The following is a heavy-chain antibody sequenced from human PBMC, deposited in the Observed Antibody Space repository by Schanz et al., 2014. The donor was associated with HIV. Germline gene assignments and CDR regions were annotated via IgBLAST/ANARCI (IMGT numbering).Heavy chain of an antibody. CDR3: ARGLPRFAVTTLDS. CDR1: GFTFSSSG. V-gene: IGHV3-33*05. Sequence: QVQLGESGGGGVQPGRSLRLSCTASGFTFSSSGMHWVRQAPGKGREWVAEISSDGTNKYYADSVKGRFTISRDNSKDTLYLQMNSLRAEDTAVYYCARGLPRFAVTTLDSWGQGTLVTVSS. D-gene: IGHD4-17*01. CDR2: ISSDGTNK. J-gene: IGHJ4*02.